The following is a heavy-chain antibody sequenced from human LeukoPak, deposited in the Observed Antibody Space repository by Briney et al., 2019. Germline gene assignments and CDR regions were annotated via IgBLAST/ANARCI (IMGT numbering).Heavy chain of an antibody. J-gene: IGHJ4*02. CDR1: GCTFSSYA. D-gene: IGHD3-10*01. CDR2: IIPIFGTA. CDR3: GRDQGGFRGV. Sequence: SVKVSCKASGCTFSSYAISWVRQAPGQGLEWMGGIIPIFGTANSAHKFQGRVTITADESTSTAYMELSSLRSEDTAVYFWGRDQGGFRGVWGEGTLVTVSS. V-gene: IGHV1-69*13.